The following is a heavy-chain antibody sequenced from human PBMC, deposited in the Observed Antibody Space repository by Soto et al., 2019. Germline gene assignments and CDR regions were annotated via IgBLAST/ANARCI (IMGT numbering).Heavy chain of an antibody. J-gene: IGHJ3*02. CDR2: IYSGGST. V-gene: IGHV3-66*01. Sequence: EVQLVESGGGLVQPGGSLRLSCAASGFTVSSNYMSWVRQAPGKGLEWVSVIYSGGSTYYADSVKGRFTISRDNSKNSLYLQMNSLRAEDTAVYYCARALLWFGVLYGAFDIWGQGTMVTVSS. D-gene: IGHD3-10*01. CDR1: GFTVSSNY. CDR3: ARALLWFGVLYGAFDI.